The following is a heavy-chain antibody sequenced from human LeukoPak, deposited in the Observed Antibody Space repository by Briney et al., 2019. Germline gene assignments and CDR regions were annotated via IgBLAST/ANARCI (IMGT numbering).Heavy chain of an antibody. V-gene: IGHV3-21*01. Sequence: GGSLRLSWAASGFCFDLYSLNWVRQAPGRGLEWVSSISSKGHYVYYIDSVKGRFTTSRDNAKNSLYLQMDSLRAEDTAVYNCERDVTVDDWHFDLSGPGILVIVSS. J-gene: IGHJ2*01. CDR2: ISSKGHYV. CDR3: ERDVTVDDWHFDL. D-gene: IGHD3-9*01. CDR1: GFCFDLYS.